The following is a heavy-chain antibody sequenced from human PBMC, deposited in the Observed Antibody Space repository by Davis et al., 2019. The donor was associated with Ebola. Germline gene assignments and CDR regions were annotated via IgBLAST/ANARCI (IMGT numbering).Heavy chain of an antibody. J-gene: IGHJ2*01. Sequence: MPSETLSLTCTVSGGSISTYYWSWIRQPPGKGLEWIGYVYYSGSTDYNPSLKSRVTISVDTSKNQFSLKLSSVTAADTAVYYCARHAGNSSSWYTPLWYFDLWGRGTLVTVSS. V-gene: IGHV4-59*08. D-gene: IGHD6-13*01. CDR1: GGSISTYY. CDR2: VYYSGST. CDR3: ARHAGNSSSWYTPLWYFDL.